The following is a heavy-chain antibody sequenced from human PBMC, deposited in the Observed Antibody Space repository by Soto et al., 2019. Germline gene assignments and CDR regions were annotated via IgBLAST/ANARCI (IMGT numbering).Heavy chain of an antibody. Sequence: EVQLLESGGGLVQPGGSLRLSCAASGFTFSSYAMSWVRQAPGKGLEWVSAISGSGGSTYYADSVKGRFTISRDNSKNTLYLQMNSLRAEDTAVYYCARSSSSRSYYYYGMDVWGQGTTVTVSS. CDR3: ARSSSSRSYYYYGMDV. J-gene: IGHJ6*02. CDR1: GFTFSSYA. V-gene: IGHV3-23*01. D-gene: IGHD6-6*01. CDR2: ISGSGGST.